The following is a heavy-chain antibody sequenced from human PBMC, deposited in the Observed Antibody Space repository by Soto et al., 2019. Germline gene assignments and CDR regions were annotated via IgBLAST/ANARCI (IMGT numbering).Heavy chain of an antibody. J-gene: IGHJ6*01. D-gene: IGHD6-13*01. CDR3: AHRLPGPSGYDV. CDR2: IYWNDEQ. V-gene: IGHV2-5*01. Sequence: SCPTLVNPPQTLTLTCTFAGFSLTSGVVGVGWLRQPPGEALEWLALIYWNDEQYYNPSLRNRLTITRDTSKNQVVLTMTNMDPVDTATYYCAHRLPGPSGYDVWEQGTTVTVST. CDR1: GFSLTSGVVG.